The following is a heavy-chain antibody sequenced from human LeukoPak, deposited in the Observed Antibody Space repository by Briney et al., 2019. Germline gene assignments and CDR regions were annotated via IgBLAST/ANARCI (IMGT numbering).Heavy chain of an antibody. J-gene: IGHJ6*04. CDR1: GGSISSGDYY. V-gene: IGHV4-30-4*01. D-gene: IGHD4-11*01. CDR2: IYYSGST. Sequence: PSETLSLTCTVSGGSISSGDYYWSWIRQPPGKGLEWIGHIYYSGSTYYNPSLKSRVTISVDTSKNQFSLKLSSVTAADTAVYYCARVDYLYYYYYGMDVWGKGTTVTVSS. CDR3: ARVDYLYYYYYGMDV.